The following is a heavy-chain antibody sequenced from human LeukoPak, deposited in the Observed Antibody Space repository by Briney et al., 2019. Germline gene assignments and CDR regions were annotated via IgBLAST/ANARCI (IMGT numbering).Heavy chain of an antibody. D-gene: IGHD3-10*01. CDR1: GFTFSSYW. CDR3: ARAKGPVLLWFGELLGAFDI. CDR2: INSDGSST. J-gene: IGHJ3*02. V-gene: IGHV3-74*01. Sequence: GGSLRLSCAASGFTFSSYWMHWVRQAPGKGLVWVSRINSDGSSTSYADSVKGRFTISRDNAKNTLYLQMNSLRAEDTAVYYCARAKGPVLLWFGELLGAFDIWGQGTMVTVSS.